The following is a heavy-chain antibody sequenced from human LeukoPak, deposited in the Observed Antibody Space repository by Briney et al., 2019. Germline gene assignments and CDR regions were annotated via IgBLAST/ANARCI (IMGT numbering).Heavy chain of an antibody. Sequence: GESLKISCKVSGDSFTNYWIGWVRQMPGKGPEWMGIIYPGDSDTKYSPSFQGQVTISADKSISTAYLQWSSLKASDTAIYYCARNYNSGWPNWGQGTLVTVSS. J-gene: IGHJ4*02. CDR3: ARNYNSGWPN. V-gene: IGHV5-51*01. D-gene: IGHD6-19*01. CDR2: IYPGDSDT. CDR1: GDSFTNYW.